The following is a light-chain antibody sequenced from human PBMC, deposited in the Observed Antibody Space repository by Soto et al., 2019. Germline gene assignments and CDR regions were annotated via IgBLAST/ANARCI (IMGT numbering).Light chain of an antibody. CDR3: QKANSLMVS. V-gene: IGKV1-12*01. J-gene: IGKJ4*01. CDR2: AAS. CDR1: QAIGSG. Sequence: DIQMTQSPSSVTASVGDRVTITCRASQAIGSGLAWYQQRPGKAPKLLITAASTLHSGVPSRFSGSGSGTEFTLTIVILQPEDFATYYWQKANSLMVSFGGGTRLEVK.